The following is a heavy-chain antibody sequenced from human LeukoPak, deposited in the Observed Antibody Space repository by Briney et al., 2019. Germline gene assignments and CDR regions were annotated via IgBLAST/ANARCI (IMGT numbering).Heavy chain of an antibody. CDR1: GFTFSSYG. D-gene: IGHD5-18*01. CDR3: AREEWIQLWSAGWNPLMDV. CDR2: IWYDGSNK. Sequence: GRSLRLSCAASGFTFSSYGMHWVRQAPGKGLEWVAVIWYDGSNKYYADSVKGRFTISRDNSKNTLYLQMNSLRAEDTAVYYCAREEWIQLWSAGWNPLMDVWGQGTTVTVSS. J-gene: IGHJ6*02. V-gene: IGHV3-33*01.